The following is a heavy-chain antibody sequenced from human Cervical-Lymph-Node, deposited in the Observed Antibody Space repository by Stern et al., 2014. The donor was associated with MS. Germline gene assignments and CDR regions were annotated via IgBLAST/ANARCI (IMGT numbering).Heavy chain of an antibody. CDR2: IGTAGDT. Sequence: EVQLVESGGGLVQPGGALSLSCAASGLTFSSYDMHWVRKATGQGLEWVSAIGTAGDTSYPGSVKCRFTISRENAKNSLYLQMNSLRAGDTAVYYCARALGYCSGGSCYYFDYWGQGTLVTVSS. J-gene: IGHJ4*02. D-gene: IGHD2-15*01. CDR3: ARALGYCSGGSCYYFDY. V-gene: IGHV3-13*01. CDR1: GLTFSSYD.